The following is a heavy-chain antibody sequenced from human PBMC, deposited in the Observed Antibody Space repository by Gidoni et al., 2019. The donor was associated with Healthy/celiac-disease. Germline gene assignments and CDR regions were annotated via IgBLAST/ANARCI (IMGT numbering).Heavy chain of an antibody. CDR2: TYYRSKWYN. CDR3: ARDRADGLLWFGESYYFDY. CDR1: ADTVSSNISA. D-gene: IGHD3-10*01. V-gene: IGHV6-1*01. J-gene: IGHJ4*02. Sequence: QVLLQRSGPGLVKPSQTLPLPCSIAADTVSSNISAWNWIRQSPSRGLEWLGRTYYRSKWYNDYAVSVNSRITINPDTSKNQFSLQLNSVTPEDTAVYYCARDRADGLLWFGESYYFDYWGQGTLVTVSS.